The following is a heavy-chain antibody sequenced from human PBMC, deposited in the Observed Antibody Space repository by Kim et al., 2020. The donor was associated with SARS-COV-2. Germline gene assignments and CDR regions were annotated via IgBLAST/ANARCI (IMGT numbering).Heavy chain of an antibody. CDR3: TRRGA. J-gene: IGHJ5*02. CDR2: KQDGSEK. V-gene: IGHV3-7*04. Sequence: KQDGSEKYYGASVKGRFTISRDNAKNSLYLQMNSLRVEDTAVYYCTRRGAWGQGTLVTVSS.